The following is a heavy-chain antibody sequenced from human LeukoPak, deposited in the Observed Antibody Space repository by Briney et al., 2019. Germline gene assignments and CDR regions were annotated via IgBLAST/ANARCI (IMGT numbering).Heavy chain of an antibody. CDR1: GFAFTSYG. J-gene: IGHJ4*02. D-gene: IGHD1-14*01. CDR2: IAYDGSLQ. CDR3: TRYNNDHFDY. V-gene: IGHV3-33*01. Sequence: GTSLRLSCAASGFAFTSYGIHWLRQAPGKGLDWVAFIAYDGSLQYYGDSVKGRSTISRDNSENTMSVQMDDLRAEDTAVYYCTRYNNDHFDYWGQGTLVTVSS.